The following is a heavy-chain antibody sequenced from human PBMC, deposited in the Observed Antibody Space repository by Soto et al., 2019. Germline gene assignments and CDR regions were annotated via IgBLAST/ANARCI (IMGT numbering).Heavy chain of an antibody. V-gene: IGHV3-23*01. J-gene: IGHJ6*02. CDR1: GFAFSSYA. CDR3: AKDRGYDYGSYFYYAFDV. CDR2: ISASGGSP. Sequence: EVQLLESGGSLVQPGGSLRRSCEASGFAFSSYAMTWVRQAPGKGLEWVSAISASGGSPYYPDSVKGRFTVSRDNSKSTLYLQMNSLGPDDSAVYYCAKDRGYDYGSYFYYAFDVWGQGTTVTASS. D-gene: IGHD5-18*01.